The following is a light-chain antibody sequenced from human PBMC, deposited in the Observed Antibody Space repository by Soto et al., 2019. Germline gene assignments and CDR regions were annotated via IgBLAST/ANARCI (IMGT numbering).Light chain of an antibody. CDR3: MQRIEFPLT. J-gene: IGKJ4*01. Sequence: DIVMTQTPLSLPVTPGEPASISCGSSQSLLDSDDGNTYLDWYLQKPGQSRQLLIYTVSYRASGVPDRFSGSGSGTDFTLKISRVEAEDVGVYYCMQRIEFPLTFGGGTKVEIK. CDR1: QSLLDSDDGNTY. V-gene: IGKV2-40*01. CDR2: TVS.